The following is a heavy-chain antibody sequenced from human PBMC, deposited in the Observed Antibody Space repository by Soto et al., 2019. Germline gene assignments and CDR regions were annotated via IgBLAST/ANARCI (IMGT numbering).Heavy chain of an antibody. Sequence: PSETLSLTCTVSGGSISSSSYYWGWIRQPPGKGLEWIGSIYYSGSTYYNPSLKSRVTISVDTSKNQFSLKLSSVTAADTAVYYCARRGDIVLMVYDGIWYFEYWGQGTLVTVPS. V-gene: IGHV4-39*01. J-gene: IGHJ4*02. CDR1: GGSISSSSYY. CDR2: IYYSGST. D-gene: IGHD2-8*01. CDR3: ARRGDIVLMVYDGIWYFEY.